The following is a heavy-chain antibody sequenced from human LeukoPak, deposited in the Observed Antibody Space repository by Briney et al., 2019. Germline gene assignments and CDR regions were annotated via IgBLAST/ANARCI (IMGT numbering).Heavy chain of an antibody. J-gene: IGHJ4*02. CDR3: ARYRDYYGSADY. CDR2: ISGSSGYI. Sequence: GGSLRLSCAASGFTFSSYSMNWVRQAPGKGLEWVSSISGSSGYIYYADSMKGRFTISRDNAKNSLYLQMNSLRAEDTAVYYCARYRDYYGSADYWGQGTLVTVSS. D-gene: IGHD3-10*01. V-gene: IGHV3-21*01. CDR1: GFTFSSYS.